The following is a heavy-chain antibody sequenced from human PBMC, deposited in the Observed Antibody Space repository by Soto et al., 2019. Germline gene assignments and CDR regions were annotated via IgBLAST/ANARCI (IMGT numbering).Heavy chain of an antibody. CDR3: ARDLRGFWSDDGFDY. Sequence: GGSLRLSCAASGFTFSSYWMSWVRQAPGKGLEWVANIKQDGSEKYYVDSVKGRFTISRDNAKNSLYLQMNSLRAEDTAVYYCARDLRGFWSDDGFDYWGQGTLVTVSS. CDR2: IKQDGSEK. V-gene: IGHV3-7*01. J-gene: IGHJ4*02. D-gene: IGHD3-3*01. CDR1: GFTFSSYW.